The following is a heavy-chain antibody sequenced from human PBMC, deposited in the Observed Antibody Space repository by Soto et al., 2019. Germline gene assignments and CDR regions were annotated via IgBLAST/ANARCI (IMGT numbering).Heavy chain of an antibody. J-gene: IGHJ4*02. CDR1: GFTFSSYA. CDR2: ISGSDDST. Sequence: GGSLRLSCAASGFTFSSYAMSWVRQAPGKGLEWVSVISGSDDSTYYADSVKGRFTISRDNSKNTLYLQMNSLRADDTAVYYRAKGSSSSMFDCWGQGALVTVYS. V-gene: IGHV3-23*01. D-gene: IGHD6-6*01. CDR3: AKGSSSSMFDC.